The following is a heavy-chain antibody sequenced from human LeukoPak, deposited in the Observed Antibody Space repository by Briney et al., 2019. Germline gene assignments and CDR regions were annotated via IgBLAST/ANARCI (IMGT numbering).Heavy chain of an antibody. CDR2: IRGKAKSYPT. V-gene: IGHV3-73*01. Sequence: GGSLRLSCAAPGYTFRVSALLWVRKASGRGREWGARIRGKAKSYPTTYAAWVKGRFTISRTDSRTTACLQLNSLKTEDTAEYYCTIASQKIPQRFLDWSGSYDAFDIWGQGTMVTVSS. D-gene: IGHD3-3*01. CDR3: TIASQKIPQRFLDWSGSYDAFDI. CDR1: GYTFRVSA. J-gene: IGHJ3*02.